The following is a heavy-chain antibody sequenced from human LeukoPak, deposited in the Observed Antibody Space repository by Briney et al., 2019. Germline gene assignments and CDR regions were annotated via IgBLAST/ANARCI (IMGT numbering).Heavy chain of an antibody. CDR1: GFTFSSYW. D-gene: IGHD3-10*01. CDR3: AREDLYYYGSGTPPGY. Sequence: PGGSLRLSCAASGFTFSSYWMHWVRQAPGKGLVCFSRLNIDGSKTNYADSVKGRFTISRDNSKNTLYLQMNSLRAEDTAVYYCAREDLYYYGSGTPPGYWGQGTLVTVSS. J-gene: IGHJ4*02. V-gene: IGHV3-74*01. CDR2: LNIDGSKT.